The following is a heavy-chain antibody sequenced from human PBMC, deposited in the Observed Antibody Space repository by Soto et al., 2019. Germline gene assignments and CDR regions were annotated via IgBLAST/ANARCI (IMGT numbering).Heavy chain of an antibody. CDR1: GFTLTNYV. CDR3: AKGPEQLVHGVFDY. CDR2: IGAGGGGT. J-gene: IGHJ4*02. D-gene: IGHD6-6*01. V-gene: IGHV3-23*01. Sequence: GGSLRLSCVASGFTLTNYVMSWVRQPPGKGLEWVSGIGAGGGGTYYADSVKGRFTISRDNSKNTLYLQMNSLRAGDTAVYYCAKGPEQLVHGVFDYWGQGTLVTVSS.